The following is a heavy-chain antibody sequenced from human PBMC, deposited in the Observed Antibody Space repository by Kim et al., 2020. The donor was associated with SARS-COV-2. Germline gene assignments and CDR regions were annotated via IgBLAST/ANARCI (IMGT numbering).Heavy chain of an antibody. Sequence: GESLKISCKGSGYSFTSYWISWVRQMPGKGLEWMGRIDPSDSYTNYSPSFQGHVTISADKSISTAYLQWSSLKASDTAMYYCARGVGAFNWFDPWGQGTLVTVSS. D-gene: IGHD1-26*01. V-gene: IGHV5-10-1*01. CDR2: IDPSDSYT. CDR1: GYSFTSYW. J-gene: IGHJ5*02. CDR3: ARGVGAFNWFDP.